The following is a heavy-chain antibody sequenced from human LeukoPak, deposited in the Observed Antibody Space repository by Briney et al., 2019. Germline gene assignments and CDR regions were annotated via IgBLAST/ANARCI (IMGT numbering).Heavy chain of an antibody. J-gene: IGHJ4*02. V-gene: IGHV3-23*01. Sequence: QTGGSLTLSCAPSGFTFSSYSMSGVRPAPRKGLEGVSGVSVSGGTPYFPDSVRGRFPNSRNNSTNTLSLQMNIRRAEEPALYFCANDLRSGSSKYFFNYWCQGRLASVSS. CDR1: GFTFSSYS. CDR3: ANDLRSGSSKYFFNY. D-gene: IGHD3-10*01. CDR2: VSVSGGTP.